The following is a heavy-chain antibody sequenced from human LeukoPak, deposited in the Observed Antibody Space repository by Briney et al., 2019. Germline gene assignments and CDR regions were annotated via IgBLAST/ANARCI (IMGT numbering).Heavy chain of an antibody. CDR1: GYSFTRYW. D-gene: IGHD6-13*01. CDR2: IYPGDSDT. Sequence: GESLKISCKGSGYSFTRYWIGWVRQMPGTGLEWMGIIYPGDSDTRYSPSFQGQVTISADKSISTAYLQWSSLKASDTAMYYCARQPSVQAADYWGQGTLVTVSS. V-gene: IGHV5-51*01. J-gene: IGHJ4*02. CDR3: ARQPSVQAADY.